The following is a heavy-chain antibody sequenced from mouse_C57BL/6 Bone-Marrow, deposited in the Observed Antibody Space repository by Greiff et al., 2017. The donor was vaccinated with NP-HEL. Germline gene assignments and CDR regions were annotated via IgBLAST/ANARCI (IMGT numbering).Heavy chain of an antibody. CDR3: AILMKVDY. Sequence: EVKVVESGGGLVKPGGSLKLSCAASGFTFSSYGMSWVRQTPDKRLEWVATISSGGSYTYYPDSVKGRFTISRDNAKNTLYLQMSSLKSEDTAMYYCAILMKVDYWGQGTTLTVSS. CDR2: ISSGGSYT. V-gene: IGHV5-6*03. CDR1: GFTFSSYG. J-gene: IGHJ2*01.